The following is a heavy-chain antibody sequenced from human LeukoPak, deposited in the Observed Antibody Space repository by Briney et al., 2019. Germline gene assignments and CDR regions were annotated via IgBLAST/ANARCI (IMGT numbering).Heavy chain of an antibody. Sequence: SETLSLTCTVSVGSIRIISYYGGWIRQPPGNGLEWIGCILYRGSTYYNASLKSRVTLSLDTSKTHFSLKLCSVPAAGTTGYYCATHGGGHYLYYYYHYMDVWGKGTTVTVSS. D-gene: IGHD4-17*01. V-gene: IGHV4-39*01. CDR3: ATHGGGHYLYYYYHYMDV. J-gene: IGHJ6*03. CDR1: VGSIRIISYY. CDR2: ILYRGST.